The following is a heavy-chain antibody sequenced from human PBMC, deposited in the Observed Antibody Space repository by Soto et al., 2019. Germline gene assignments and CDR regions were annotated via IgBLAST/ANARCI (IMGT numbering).Heavy chain of an antibody. J-gene: IGHJ6*02. D-gene: IGHD3-22*01. V-gene: IGHV1-69*13. CDR2: IIPIFGTA. CDR1: GGTFSSYA. CDR3: AYYYAMSGYGYYYYGMDG. Sequence: SVKVSCKASGGTFSSYAISWVRQAPGQGLEWMGGIIPIFGTANYAQKFQGRVTITADESTSTAYMELSSLRSEDTAVYYCAYYYAMSGYGYYYYGMDGWGQGNTVTV.